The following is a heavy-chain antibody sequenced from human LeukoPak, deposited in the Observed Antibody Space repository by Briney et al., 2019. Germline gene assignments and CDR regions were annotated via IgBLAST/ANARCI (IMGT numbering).Heavy chain of an antibody. Sequence: GGSLRLSCGGSGFIFSTYWMHWIRQAPGKGLVWVSRINPDGSRTDYADSVKGRFTISRDNAKNTLYPQMNSLRVEDTAVYYCAKSMSGLNDYWGQGTLVTVSS. V-gene: IGHV3-74*01. CDR3: AKSMSGLNDY. D-gene: IGHD3-3*01. CDR1: GFIFSTYW. CDR2: INPDGSRT. J-gene: IGHJ4*02.